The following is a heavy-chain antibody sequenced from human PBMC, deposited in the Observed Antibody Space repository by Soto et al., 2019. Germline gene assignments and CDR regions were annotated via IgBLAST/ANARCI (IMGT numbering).Heavy chain of an antibody. J-gene: IGHJ4*02. CDR1: GGSFSGYY. D-gene: IGHD6-25*01. Sequence: SETLSLTCAVYGGSFSGYYWSWIRQPPGKGLEWIGEINHSGSTNYNPSLKSRVTISLDTSKNQFSLKLTSVTAADKAMYYRAGSSARSTFDYWGQGTLVTVSS. CDR2: INHSGST. CDR3: AGSSARSTFDY. V-gene: IGHV4-34*01.